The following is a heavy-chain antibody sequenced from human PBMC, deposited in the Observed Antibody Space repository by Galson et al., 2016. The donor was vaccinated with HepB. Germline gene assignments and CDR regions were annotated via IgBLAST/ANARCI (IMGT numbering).Heavy chain of an antibody. J-gene: IGHJ4*02. Sequence: SLRLSCAASGFTFSSYAISWVRQAPGKGLEWVSAISNTGGSTYYADSVKGRFTISRDNSKNTLFLQMNSLRAEDTAVYYCAREKDSSSWYNFDYWGQGTLVTVSS. D-gene: IGHD6-13*01. CDR2: ISNTGGST. V-gene: IGHV3-23*01. CDR1: GFTFSSYA. CDR3: AREKDSSSWYNFDY.